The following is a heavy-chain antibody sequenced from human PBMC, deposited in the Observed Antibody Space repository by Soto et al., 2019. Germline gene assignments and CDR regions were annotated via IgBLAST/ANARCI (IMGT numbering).Heavy chain of an antibody. V-gene: IGHV4-30-4*01. D-gene: IGHD2-2*01. CDR2: IYYSGST. CDR3: AREGVRYCSSTSCQTPYYYYGMAV. J-gene: IGHJ6*02. CDR1: GGSISSGDYY. Sequence: SETLSLTCTVSGGSISSGDYYWSWIRQPPGKGLEWIGYIYYSGSTYYNPSLKSRVTISVDTSKNQFSLKLSSVTAADTAVYYCAREGVRYCSSTSCQTPYYYYGMAVRGQGTTVTVSS.